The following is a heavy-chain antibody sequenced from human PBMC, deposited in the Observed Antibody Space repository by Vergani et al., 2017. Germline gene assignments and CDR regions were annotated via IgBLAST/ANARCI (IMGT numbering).Heavy chain of an antibody. D-gene: IGHD2-21*01. Sequence: QVHLVESGGGVVQPGRSLRLSCVVSGFTSSYNGMHWVRQPPGKGVEWVAVISYDGTQKYYADSVKGRFTISRDNSKSTLYLQMNILRTEDTAVYYCATKSCGPHGCQICYFREWGQGTLVTVSS. CDR3: ATKSCGPHGCQICYFRE. J-gene: IGHJ1*01. V-gene: IGHV3-30*03. CDR1: GFTSSYNG. CDR2: ISYDGTQK.